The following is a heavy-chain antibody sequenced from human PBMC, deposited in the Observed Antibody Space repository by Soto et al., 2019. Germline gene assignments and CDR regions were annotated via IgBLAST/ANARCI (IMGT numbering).Heavy chain of an antibody. V-gene: IGHV3-9*01. CDR3: AKDTSFQLLHKGTFYS. CDR1: CFTFDDFA. J-gene: IGHJ4*02. D-gene: IGHD2-2*01. Sequence: SCAASCFTFDDFAMHWVRQAPGKGLEWVSCISWNSGNTGYANSVRGRFTISRDNAKNSLYLQMNSLRAEDTAVYYCAKDTSFQLLHKGTFYSWGQGTLVTVSS. CDR2: ISWNSGNT.